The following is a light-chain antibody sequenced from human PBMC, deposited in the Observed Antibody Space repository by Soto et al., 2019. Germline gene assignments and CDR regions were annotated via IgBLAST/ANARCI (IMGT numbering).Light chain of an antibody. Sequence: EIVLTHSPGTLSLSPGERATLSCRASQRISNSYLAWYQQKPGQAPRLLLYDASSRATGIPDRVSGSGSGTDFTLTISRLEPEDFAVYYCQQYARPPFALGQGTKVDIK. CDR2: DAS. CDR3: QQYARPPFA. J-gene: IGKJ2*01. CDR1: QRISNSY. V-gene: IGKV3-20*01.